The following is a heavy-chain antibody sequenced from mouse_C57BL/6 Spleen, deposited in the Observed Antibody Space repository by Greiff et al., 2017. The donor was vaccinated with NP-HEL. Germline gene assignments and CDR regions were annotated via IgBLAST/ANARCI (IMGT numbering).Heavy chain of an antibody. CDR1: GFSFNTYA. Sequence: EVKLVESGGGLVQPKGSLKLSCAASGFSFNTYAMNWVRQAPGKGLEWVARIRSKSNNYATYYADSVKDRFTISRDDSESMLYLQMNNLKTEDTAMYDCVRGGYYYFDYWGQGTTLTVSS. CDR3: VRGGYYYFDY. D-gene: IGHD2-3*01. CDR2: IRSKSNNYAT. V-gene: IGHV10-1*01. J-gene: IGHJ2*01.